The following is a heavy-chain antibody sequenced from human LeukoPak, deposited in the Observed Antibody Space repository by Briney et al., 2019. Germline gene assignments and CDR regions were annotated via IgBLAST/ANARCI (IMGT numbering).Heavy chain of an antibody. CDR2: ISSSGSTI. Sequence: GGSLRLSCAASGFTFSDYYMSWIRQAPGKGLDWVSYISSSGSTIYYADSVKGRFTISRDNAKNSLYLQMNSLRAEDTAVYYCARQYGDYVRRYFDYWGQGTLVTVSS. CDR3: ARQYGDYVRRYFDY. D-gene: IGHD4-17*01. J-gene: IGHJ4*02. CDR1: GFTFSDYY. V-gene: IGHV3-11*01.